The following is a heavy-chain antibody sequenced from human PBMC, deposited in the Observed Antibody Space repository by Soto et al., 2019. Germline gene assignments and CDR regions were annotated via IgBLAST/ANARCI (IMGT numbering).Heavy chain of an antibody. V-gene: IGHV4-61*01. CDR1: GGSVSGGSYY. D-gene: IGHD4-17*01. J-gene: IGHJ4*02. Sequence: SETLSLTCTVSGGSVSGGSYYWSWIRQPPGKGLEWIGYIYYSGSTNYNPSLKSRVTISVDTSKNQFSLKLSSVTAADTAVYYCARAKQPPYGDYGFDYWGQGTLVNVSS. CDR2: IYYSGST. CDR3: ARAKQPPYGDYGFDY.